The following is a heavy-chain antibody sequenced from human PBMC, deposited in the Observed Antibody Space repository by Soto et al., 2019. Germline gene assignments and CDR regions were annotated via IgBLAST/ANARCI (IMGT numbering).Heavy chain of an antibody. Sequence: GGSLRLSCAASGFTFSSYSMNWVRQAPGKGLEWVSAISGSGGSTYYADSVKGRFTISRDNSKNTLYLQMNSLRAEDTAVYYCAKAESAGSSGWSDFDYWGQGTLVTVSS. J-gene: IGHJ4*02. D-gene: IGHD6-19*01. CDR1: GFTFSSYS. CDR2: ISGSGGST. V-gene: IGHV3-23*01. CDR3: AKAESAGSSGWSDFDY.